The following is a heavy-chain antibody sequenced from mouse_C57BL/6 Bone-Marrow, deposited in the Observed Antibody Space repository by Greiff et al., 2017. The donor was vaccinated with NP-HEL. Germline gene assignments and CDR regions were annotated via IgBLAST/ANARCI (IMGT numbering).Heavy chain of an antibody. CDR1: GYTFTSYW. V-gene: IGHV1-55*01. D-gene: IGHD1-1*01. CDR3: ARPGSSYRWYFDV. CDR2: IYPGSGST. J-gene: IGHJ1*03. Sequence: QVQLQQPGAELVKPGASVKMSCKASGYTFTSYWITWVKQRPGQGLEWIGDIYPGSGSTNYNEKFKSKTTLTVDTSSSTAYMQLSSLTSEDSAVYYCARPGSSYRWYFDVWGTGTTVTVSS.